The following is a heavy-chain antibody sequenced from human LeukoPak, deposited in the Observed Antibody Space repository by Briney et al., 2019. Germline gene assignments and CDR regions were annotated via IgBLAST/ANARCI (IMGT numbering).Heavy chain of an antibody. V-gene: IGHV3-74*01. Sequence: GGSLRLSCVASGFTFSSYWMHWVRQAPGKGLVWVSRSNSDGSSTSYAESVKGRLTISRDNAKSTLYLQMNSLRAEDTAVYYCARGASGSSWFGGFDFWGQGTLVTVSS. CDR3: ARGASGSSWFGGFDF. CDR1: GFTFSSYW. CDR2: SNSDGSST. J-gene: IGHJ4*02. D-gene: IGHD6-13*01.